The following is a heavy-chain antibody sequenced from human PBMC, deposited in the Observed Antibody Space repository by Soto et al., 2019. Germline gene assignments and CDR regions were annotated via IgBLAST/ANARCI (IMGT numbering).Heavy chain of an antibody. D-gene: IGHD6-13*01. Sequence: GGSLRLSCAASGFTFSSYAMSWVRQAPGTGQEWVSAISGSGGSTYYADSVKGRFTISRDNSKNTLYLQMNSLRAEDTAVYYCAKELRIAAAGTYYYYYGMDVWGQGTTVTVSS. J-gene: IGHJ6*02. V-gene: IGHV3-23*01. CDR1: GFTFSSYA. CDR2: ISGSGGST. CDR3: AKELRIAAAGTYYYYYGMDV.